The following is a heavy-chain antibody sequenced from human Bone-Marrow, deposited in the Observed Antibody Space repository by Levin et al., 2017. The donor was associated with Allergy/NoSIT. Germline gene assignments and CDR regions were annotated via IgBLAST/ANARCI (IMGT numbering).Heavy chain of an antibody. D-gene: IGHD6-13*01. CDR1: GGSISSSSYY. J-gene: IGHJ4*02. CDR2: FYYSGST. V-gene: IGHV4-39*01. Sequence: SETLSLTCTVSGGSISSSSYYWGWIRQPPGKGLEWIGSFYYSGSTYYNPSLKSRINISVDTSKNQFSLKLSSVTAADTAVYYCARSIADTGQEHFDYWGQGTLLTVSS. CDR3: ARSIADTGQEHFDY.